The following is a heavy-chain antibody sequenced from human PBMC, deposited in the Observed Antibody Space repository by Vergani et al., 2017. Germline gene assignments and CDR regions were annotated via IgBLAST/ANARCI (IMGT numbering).Heavy chain of an antibody. D-gene: IGHD3-10*01. CDR1: GGSMSGYY. J-gene: IGHJ5*02. V-gene: IGHV4-59*01. Sequence: QVRLQESGPGLVKPSETLSLTCSVSGGSMSGYYWSWIRQPTGKELEWIGYMYHSGSTNYNPSLETRVTISGDTSKNQFSLKLNSVTAADTAVYYCGGVADFYGLGSRLLDLWGQGILVTVSS. CDR3: GGVADFYGLGSRLLDL. CDR2: MYHSGST.